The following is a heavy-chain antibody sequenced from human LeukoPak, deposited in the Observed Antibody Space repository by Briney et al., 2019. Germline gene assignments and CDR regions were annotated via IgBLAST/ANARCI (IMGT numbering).Heavy chain of an antibody. CDR1: GGSFSGYY. D-gene: IGHD3-10*01. Sequence: SETLSLTCAVYGGSFSGYYWSWIRQPPGKGLEWIGEINHSGSTNYNPSLKSRDTISVDTSKNQFSLKLSSVTAADTAVYYCARGDGSGSYSSQYVDYWGQGTLVTVSS. V-gene: IGHV4-34*01. J-gene: IGHJ4*02. CDR3: ARGDGSGSYSSQYVDY. CDR2: INHSGST.